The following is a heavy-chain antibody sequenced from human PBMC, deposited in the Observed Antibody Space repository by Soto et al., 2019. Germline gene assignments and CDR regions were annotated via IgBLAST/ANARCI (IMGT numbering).Heavy chain of an antibody. CDR1: GGSISSYY. CDR2: IYYSGST. D-gene: IGHD3-10*01. V-gene: IGHV4-59*12. Sequence: SETLSLTCTVSGGSISSYYWSWIRQPPGKGLEWIGYIYYSGSTNYTPSLKSRVTISVDTSKNQFSLKLSSVTAADTAVYYCARDIGSYAYGEGYWGQGIQVTVSS. CDR3: ARDIGSYAYGEGY. J-gene: IGHJ4*02.